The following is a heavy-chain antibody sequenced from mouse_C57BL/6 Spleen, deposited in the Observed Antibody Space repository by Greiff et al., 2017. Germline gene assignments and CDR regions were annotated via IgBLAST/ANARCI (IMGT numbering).Heavy chain of an antibody. J-gene: IGHJ2*01. V-gene: IGHV5-6*01. CDR3: ARHHGYFDY. CDR2: ISSGGSYT. Sequence: DVQLVESGGDLVKPGGSLKLSCAASGFTFSSYGMSWVRQTPDKRLEWVATISSGGSYTYYPDSVKGRFTISRDNAKNTLYLQMSSLKSEDTAMYYCARHHGYFDYWGQGTTLTVSS. D-gene: IGHD1-1*02. CDR1: GFTFSSYG.